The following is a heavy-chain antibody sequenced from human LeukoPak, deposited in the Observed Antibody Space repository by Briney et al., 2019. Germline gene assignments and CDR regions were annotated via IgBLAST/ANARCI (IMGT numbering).Heavy chain of an antibody. Sequence: SETLSLTCTVSGYSMSNGYYWGWIRQPPGKGLEWIGSMYHSGATYYNPSLKSRVSMSVDSSENQLFLRLSSVTAADTAVYYCAREYSSGYYLDGIDVWGQGTMVTVSS. J-gene: IGHJ3*01. D-gene: IGHD6-19*01. CDR2: MYHSGAT. CDR3: AREYSSGYYLDGIDV. CDR1: GYSMSNGYY. V-gene: IGHV4-38-2*02.